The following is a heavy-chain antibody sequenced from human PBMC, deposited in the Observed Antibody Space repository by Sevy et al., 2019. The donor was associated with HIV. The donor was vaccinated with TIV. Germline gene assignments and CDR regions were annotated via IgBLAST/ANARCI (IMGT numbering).Heavy chain of an antibody. J-gene: IGHJ4*02. Sequence: GGSLRLSCAASGFIFSTSPMHWVRQAPGKGLECVAILSYDDSDENYADSVKGRFTISRDNSKNTLYLTMNILRTEDTAVYYCAKDYLGSIDYWGQGTLVTVSS. CDR2: LSYDDSDE. CDR1: GFIFSTSP. V-gene: IGHV3-30-3*02. CDR3: AKDYLGSIDY. D-gene: IGHD3-10*01.